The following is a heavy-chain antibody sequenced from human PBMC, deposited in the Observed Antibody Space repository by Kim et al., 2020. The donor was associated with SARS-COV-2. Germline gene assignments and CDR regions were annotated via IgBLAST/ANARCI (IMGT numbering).Heavy chain of an antibody. J-gene: IGHJ3*02. V-gene: IGHV1-69*04. CDR3: ASYYYDSSGYYRGDALDI. CDR1: GGTFSSYA. Sequence: SVKVSCKASGGTFSSYAISWVRQAPGQGLEWMGRIIPILGIANYAQKFQGRVTITADKSTSTAYMELSSLRSEDTAVYYCASYYYDSSGYYRGDALDIWGQGTMVTVSS. D-gene: IGHD3-22*01. CDR2: IIPILGIA.